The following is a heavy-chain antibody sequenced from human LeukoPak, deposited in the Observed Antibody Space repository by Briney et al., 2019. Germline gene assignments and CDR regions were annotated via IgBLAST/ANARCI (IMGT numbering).Heavy chain of an antibody. J-gene: IGHJ1*01. Sequence: PSETLSLTCTVSGGSISSYYWSWIRQPPGKGLEWIGYIYYSGSTNYNPSLKSRVTISVDTSKNQFSLKLSSVTAADTAVYYCARGPRRRYYYDSSGYYSEYFQHWGQGTLVTVSS. D-gene: IGHD3-22*01. V-gene: IGHV4-59*12. CDR1: GGSISSYY. CDR3: ARGPRRRYYYDSSGYYSEYFQH. CDR2: IYYSGST.